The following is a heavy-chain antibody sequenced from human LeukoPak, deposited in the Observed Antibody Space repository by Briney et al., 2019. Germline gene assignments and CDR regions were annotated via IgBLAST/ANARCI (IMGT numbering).Heavy chain of an antibody. CDR1: GFTFSSHA. Sequence: GGSLRLSCGASGFTFSSHAMSWVRQAPGKGLEWVSFIRGSGASTYYADSVKGRFTISRDNSKNTLYLQMNSLRAEDTAVYYCAKVGYTYGYQTPPEYFQHWGQGTLVTVSS. J-gene: IGHJ1*01. CDR3: AKVGYTYGYQTPPEYFQH. CDR2: IRGSGAST. D-gene: IGHD5-18*01. V-gene: IGHV3-23*01.